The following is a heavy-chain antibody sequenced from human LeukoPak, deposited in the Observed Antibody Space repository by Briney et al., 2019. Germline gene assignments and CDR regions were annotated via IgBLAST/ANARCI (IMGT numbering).Heavy chain of an antibody. V-gene: IGHV1-2*02. CDR1: GYTFTGYY. CDR3: ARGASGVYTVTTSWFDP. D-gene: IGHD4-17*01. J-gene: IGHJ5*02. CDR2: INPNSGGT. Sequence: GASVKVSCKASGYTFTGYYMHWVRQAPGQGLAWMGWINPNSGGTNYAQKFQGRVTMTRDTSISTAYMELSRLRSDATAVYYCARGASGVYTVTTSWFDPWGQGSLVTVSS.